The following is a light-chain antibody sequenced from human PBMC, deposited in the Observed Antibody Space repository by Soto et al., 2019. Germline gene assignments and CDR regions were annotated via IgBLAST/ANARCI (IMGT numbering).Light chain of an antibody. Sequence: EIVMTQSPATLSVSPGERATLSCRASQSVSSNLAWYQQKPGQAPRLLIYATSSRATGIPDRFSGSGSGTDFTLTINRLEAEDFAVYYCQQYGSSSFTFGPGTNVDVK. CDR3: QQYGSSSFT. CDR2: ATS. CDR1: QSVSSN. J-gene: IGKJ3*01. V-gene: IGKV3-20*01.